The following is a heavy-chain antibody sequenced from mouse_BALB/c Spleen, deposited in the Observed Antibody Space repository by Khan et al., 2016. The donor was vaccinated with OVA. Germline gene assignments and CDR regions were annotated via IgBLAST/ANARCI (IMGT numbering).Heavy chain of an antibody. CDR1: GYTFTSYY. CDR2: INPNYGGT. V-gene: IGHV1S81*02. D-gene: IGHD1-1*02. J-gene: IGHJ3*01. CDR3: TRSGYGTFAY. Sequence: QVQLQQSGAELVKPGASVRLSCKASGYTFTSYYLYWVKQRPGQGLEWIGDINPNYGGTNFNEKFRTKATLTVDKSSNTAYMELSRLTSEDSAVYYCTRSGYGTFAYWGQGTLVTVSA.